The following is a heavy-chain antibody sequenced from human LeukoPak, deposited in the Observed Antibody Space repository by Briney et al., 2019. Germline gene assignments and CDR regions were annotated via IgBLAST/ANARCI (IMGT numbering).Heavy chain of an antibody. D-gene: IGHD4-17*01. CDR2: IWYDGSNK. CDR1: RFTFNSYG. J-gene: IGHJ4*02. V-gene: IGHV3-33*01. CDR3: ARARTTRGFDY. Sequence: GRSLRLSCAASRFTFNSYGIHWLRQAPGKGLEGVAFIWYDGSNKYDADSVKGRFTISRDNTKNTLYLQKNSLRAEDTAVYYCARARTTRGFDYWGQGTLVTVSS.